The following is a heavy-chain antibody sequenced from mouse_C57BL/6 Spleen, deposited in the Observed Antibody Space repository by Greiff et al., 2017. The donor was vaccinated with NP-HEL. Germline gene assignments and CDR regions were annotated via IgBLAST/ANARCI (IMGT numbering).Heavy chain of an antibody. CDR1: GFNIKDDY. CDR2: IDPENGDT. Sequence: EVQLQQSGAELVRPGASVKLSCTASGFNIKDDYMHWVKQRPEQGLEWIGWIDPENGDTEYASKFQGKATITADTSSNTAYLQLSSLTSEDTAVYYCTTLGGYGSPDYAMDYWGQGTSVTVSS. CDR3: TTLGGYGSPDYAMDY. V-gene: IGHV14-4*01. J-gene: IGHJ4*01. D-gene: IGHD1-1*01.